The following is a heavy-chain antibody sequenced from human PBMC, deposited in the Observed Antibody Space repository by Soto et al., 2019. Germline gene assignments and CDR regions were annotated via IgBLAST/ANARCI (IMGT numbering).Heavy chain of an antibody. CDR3: ARESKYYYDSSGYSHAFDI. D-gene: IGHD3-22*01. CDR1: GYSISSGYY. Sequence: SETLSLTCAVSGYSISSGYYWGCIRQPPGKGLEWIGSIYHSGRTYYNPSLKSRVTISVDTTKNQFSLKLSSVTAADTAVYYCARESKYYYDSSGYSHAFDIWGQGTMVTV. CDR2: IYHSGRT. J-gene: IGHJ3*02. V-gene: IGHV4-38-2*02.